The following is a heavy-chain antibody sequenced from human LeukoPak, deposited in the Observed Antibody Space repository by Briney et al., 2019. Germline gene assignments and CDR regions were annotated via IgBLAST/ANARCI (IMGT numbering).Heavy chain of an antibody. V-gene: IGHV3-74*01. J-gene: IGHJ3*02. CDR2: INSDGSST. CDR1: GFTFSSYW. D-gene: IGHD2-2*01. Sequence: GGSLRLSCAASGFTFSSYWMNWVRQGPGKGLVWVSRINSDGSSTNYADSVKGRFTISRDNGKNTLYLQMNSLRAEDTAMYYCANQQVVVPYVFDIWGQGTMVTVSS. CDR3: ANQQVVVPYVFDI.